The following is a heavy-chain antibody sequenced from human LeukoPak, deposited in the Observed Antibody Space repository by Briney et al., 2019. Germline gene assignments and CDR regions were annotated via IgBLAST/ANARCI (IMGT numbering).Heavy chain of an antibody. J-gene: IGHJ4*02. V-gene: IGHV4-59*01. CDR3: ARAGWYGRYFDY. D-gene: IGHD6-19*01. Sequence: SETLSLTCTVSGGSISSYYWSWIRQPPGKGLEWIGYIYYSGSTNYNRSLKSRVTISVDTSKDQFSRRLSSVTAADTAVYYCARAGWYGRYFDYWGQGTLVTVSS. CDR1: GGSISSYY. CDR2: IYYSGST.